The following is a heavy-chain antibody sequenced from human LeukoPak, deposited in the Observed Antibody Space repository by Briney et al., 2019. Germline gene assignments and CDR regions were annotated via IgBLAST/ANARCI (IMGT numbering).Heavy chain of an antibody. D-gene: IGHD6-19*01. Sequence: PSETLSLTCAVYGGSFSGYYWSWIRQPPGKGLEWIGVINHSGSTNYNPSLKSRVTISVDTSKNQFSLKLSSVTAADTAVYYCARTVTVAGIDYWGQGTLVTVSS. CDR1: GGSFSGYY. J-gene: IGHJ4*02. CDR2: INHSGST. CDR3: ARTVTVAGIDY. V-gene: IGHV4-34*01.